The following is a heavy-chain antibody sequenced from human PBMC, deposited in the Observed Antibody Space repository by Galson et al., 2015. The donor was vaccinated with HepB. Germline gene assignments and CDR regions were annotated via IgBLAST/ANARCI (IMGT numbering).Heavy chain of an antibody. CDR1: GYTFTTYG. CDR3: ARSGVAAGSYYYGMDV. CDR2: ISAYNGDT. J-gene: IGHJ6*02. D-gene: IGHD6-13*01. V-gene: IGHV1-18*01. Sequence: SVKVSCKASGYTFTTYGITWVRQAPGRGLECMGWISAYNGDTKYAQKFQARVIMTTDTSTTTAYMELRSLRSDDTAVYYCARSGVAAGSYYYGMDVWGQGTTVTVSS.